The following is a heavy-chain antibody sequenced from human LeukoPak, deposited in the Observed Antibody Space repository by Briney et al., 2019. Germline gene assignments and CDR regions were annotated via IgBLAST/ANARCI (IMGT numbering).Heavy chain of an antibody. CDR1: GGSISSGGYY. Sequence: NPSETLSLTCTVSGGSISSGGYYWSWIRQHPGKGLEWIGYIYYSGSTEYNPSLKTRVTLSLDTTKNQFSLNLNSVTAADTAVYYCARDIVVVPGAIGGAFDIWGQGTMVTVSS. V-gene: IGHV4-31*03. CDR3: ARDIVVVPGAIGGAFDI. D-gene: IGHD2-2*01. J-gene: IGHJ3*02. CDR2: IYYSGST.